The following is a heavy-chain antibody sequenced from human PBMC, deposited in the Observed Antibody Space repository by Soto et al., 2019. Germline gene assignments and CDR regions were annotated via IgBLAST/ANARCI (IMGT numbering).Heavy chain of an antibody. D-gene: IGHD3-16*02. CDR1: GLTFSTYL. Sequence: PWGSRRLSCRTSGLTFSTYLMSWVRQAPGKGLEWVANIKTDGSEEYYADPVEGRFTISRDNTKNSLYLQMNSLRADDTAMYYCAAYHDSGRDAYRFRRWGKGTLVSVSA. J-gene: IGHJ4*02. CDR3: AAYHDSGRDAYRFRR. CDR2: IKTDGSEE. V-gene: IGHV3-7*01.